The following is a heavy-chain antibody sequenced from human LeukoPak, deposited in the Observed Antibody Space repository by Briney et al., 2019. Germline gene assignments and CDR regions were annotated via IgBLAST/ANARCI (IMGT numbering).Heavy chain of an antibody. CDR2: IYYSGST. CDR3: ATSREGTIDY. J-gene: IGHJ4*02. D-gene: IGHD1-1*01. V-gene: IGHV4-39*01. Sequence: SQTLSLTCTVSGGSISSGSYYWGWIRQPPGKGLEWIGSIYYSGSTYYNPSLKSRVTISVDTSKNQFSLKLSSVTAADTAVYYCATSREGTIDYWGQGTLVTVSS. CDR1: GGSISSGSYY.